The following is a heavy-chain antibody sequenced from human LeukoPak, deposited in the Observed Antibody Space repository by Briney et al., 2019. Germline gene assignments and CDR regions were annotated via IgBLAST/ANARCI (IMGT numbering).Heavy chain of an antibody. D-gene: IGHD1-1*01. Sequence: SGGSLRLSCAASGFTVSSNYMSWVRQAQGKGLEWGSVIYSGGSTYYSDNVKGRINISRENSNNTLYLQMNSLRAEDTAVYYCSSDHDGRNYWGQGTLVTVSS. V-gene: IGHV3-53*01. CDR2: IYSGGST. CDR3: SSDHDGRNY. CDR1: GFTVSSNY. J-gene: IGHJ4*02.